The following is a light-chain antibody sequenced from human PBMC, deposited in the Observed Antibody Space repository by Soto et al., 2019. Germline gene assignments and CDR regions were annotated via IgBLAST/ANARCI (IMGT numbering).Light chain of an antibody. CDR2: EVT. Sequence: QSLLTQPASVSGSPGQSITIACTGTIGDIGSYTYVSWYQQYPGKAPKLLISEVTNRPSGVSNRFSGSKYGNTASLTISGLQADDEAHYYCSSYTTNSPPVVFGGGTKVTVL. V-gene: IGLV2-14*01. J-gene: IGLJ2*01. CDR3: SSYTTNSPPVV. CDR1: IGDIGSYTY.